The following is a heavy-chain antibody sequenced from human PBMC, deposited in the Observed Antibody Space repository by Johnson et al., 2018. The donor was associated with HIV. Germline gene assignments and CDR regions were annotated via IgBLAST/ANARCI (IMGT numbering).Heavy chain of an antibody. V-gene: IGHV3-20*04. CDR3: ARDWDYYDSSGYYYANMVDAFDI. D-gene: IGHD3-22*01. CDR1: GFTFSNYA. Sequence: VHLVESGGGLVQPGGSLRLSCAASGFTFSNYAMSWVRQAPGKGLEWVSGINWNGGSTGYADSVKGRFTISRDNAKNSLYLEMNSLRAEDTALYYCARDWDYYDSSGYYYANMVDAFDIWGQGTMVTVSS. CDR2: INWNGGST. J-gene: IGHJ3*02.